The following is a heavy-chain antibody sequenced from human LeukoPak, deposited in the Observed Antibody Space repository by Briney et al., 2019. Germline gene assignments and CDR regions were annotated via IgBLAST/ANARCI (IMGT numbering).Heavy chain of an antibody. Sequence: SETLSLTCAVYGGSFSGYHWSWSRQPPGKGLEWIGEINHSGSTNYNPSLKSRVTISVDTSKNQFSLKLSSVTAADTAVYYCARERAVTRSRSWLQVRRRFDYWGQGTLVTVSS. CDR1: GGSFSGYH. CDR2: INHSGST. CDR3: ARERAVTRSRSWLQVRRRFDY. J-gene: IGHJ4*02. V-gene: IGHV4-34*01. D-gene: IGHD6-13*01.